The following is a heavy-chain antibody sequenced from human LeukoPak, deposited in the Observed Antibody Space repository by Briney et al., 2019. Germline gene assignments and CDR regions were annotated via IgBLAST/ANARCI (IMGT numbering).Heavy chain of an antibody. Sequence: GGSLRLSCAASGLTFSSYAMSWVRQAPGKGLEWVSAISGSGGSTYYADSVKGRFTISRDNSKNTLYLQMNSLRAEDTAVYYCAKVSSYYDFWSGSHFDYWGQGTLVTVSS. D-gene: IGHD3-3*01. J-gene: IGHJ4*02. V-gene: IGHV3-23*01. CDR3: AKVSSYYDFWSGSHFDY. CDR2: ISGSGGST. CDR1: GLTFSSYA.